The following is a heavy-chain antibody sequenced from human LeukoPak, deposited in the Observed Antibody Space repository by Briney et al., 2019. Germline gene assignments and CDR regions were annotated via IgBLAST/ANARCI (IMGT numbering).Heavy chain of an antibody. Sequence: PSETLSLTCTVSGDSISRYYWSWIRQPPGKGLEWLGYITYTGSTNYNPSLKSRVTISIDTSKMQFSLRVNSVTAADTAVYFCAASIWRTFIDYWGQGSLLTVSS. CDR1: GDSISRYY. V-gene: IGHV4-59*01. CDR2: ITYTGST. D-gene: IGHD3-3*02. J-gene: IGHJ4*02. CDR3: AASIWRTFIDY.